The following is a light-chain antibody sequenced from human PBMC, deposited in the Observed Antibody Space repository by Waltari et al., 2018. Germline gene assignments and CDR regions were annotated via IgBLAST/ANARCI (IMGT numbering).Light chain of an antibody. CDR1: SPHIGSNT. CDR3: AAWDDSLNGWV. Sequence: QSVLAQPPSASGTPGQRLTISCSGSSPHIGSNTVNWYQQLPATAPKLLIYSHNPRPSGVPDRFSGSKSGTSASLAISGLQSEDEADYYCAAWDDSLNGWVFGGGTKLTVL. CDR2: SHN. J-gene: IGLJ3*02. V-gene: IGLV1-44*01.